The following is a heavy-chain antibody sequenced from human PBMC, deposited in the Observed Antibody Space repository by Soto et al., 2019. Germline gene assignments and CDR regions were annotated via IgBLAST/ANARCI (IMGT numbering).Heavy chain of an antibody. J-gene: IGHJ5*02. CDR2: ISSSGSTI. CDR1: GFTFSSYE. CDR3: ARDSPSWFDP. V-gene: IGHV3-48*03. Sequence: EVQLVESGGGLVQPGGSLRLSCAASGFTFSSYEMNWVRQAPGKGLEWVSYISSSGSTIYYADSVKGRFTISRDSAKNSLYLQMNSLRAEDTAVYYCARDSPSWFDPWGQGTLVTVSS.